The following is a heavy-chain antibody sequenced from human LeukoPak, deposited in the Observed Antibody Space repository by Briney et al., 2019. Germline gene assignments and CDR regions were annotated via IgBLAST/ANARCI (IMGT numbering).Heavy chain of an antibody. Sequence: ASVKVSCKASGYTFTSYGISWVRQAPGQGLEWMGWIGAYNGNTNYAQKLQGRVTMTTYTSTSTAYMELRSLRSDDTAVYYCARDKGRRYYDFWSGYYTEPDYWGQGTLVTVSS. D-gene: IGHD3-3*01. CDR2: IGAYNGNT. CDR3: ARDKGRRYYDFWSGYYTEPDY. CDR1: GYTFTSYG. V-gene: IGHV1-18*01. J-gene: IGHJ4*02.